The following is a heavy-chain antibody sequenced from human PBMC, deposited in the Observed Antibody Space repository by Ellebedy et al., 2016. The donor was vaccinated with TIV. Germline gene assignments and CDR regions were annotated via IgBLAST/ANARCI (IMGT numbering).Heavy chain of an antibody. J-gene: IGHJ4*02. CDR2: IGVYNGNK. CDR3: ARRAGYYDPLDY. Sequence: AASVKVSCKASGYAFATYGISWVRQASGHGLEWVGWIGVYNGNKNYGQRVQGRVTITAYTSTNTAYMELRSLRSDDTAVYYCARRAGYYDPLDYWGQGTLVTVSS. V-gene: IGHV1-18*01. CDR1: GYAFATYG. D-gene: IGHD3-3*01.